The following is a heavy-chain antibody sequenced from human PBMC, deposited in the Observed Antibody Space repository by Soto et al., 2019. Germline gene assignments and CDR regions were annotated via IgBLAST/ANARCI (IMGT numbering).Heavy chain of an antibody. D-gene: IGHD6-6*01. CDR1: GFTFSSYA. Sequence: GGSLRLSCAASGFTFSSYAMSWVRQAPGKGLEWVSAISCSGGSTYYADSVKGRFTISRDNSKNTLYLQMNSLRAEDTAVYYCAKDQVAARRPSRYYYYGMDVWGPGTTVTVSS. V-gene: IGHV3-23*01. CDR3: AKDQVAARRPSRYYYYGMDV. CDR2: ISCSGGST. J-gene: IGHJ6*02.